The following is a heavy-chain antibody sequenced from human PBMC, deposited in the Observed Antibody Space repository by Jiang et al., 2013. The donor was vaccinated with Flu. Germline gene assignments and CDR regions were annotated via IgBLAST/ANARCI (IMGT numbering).Heavy chain of an antibody. Sequence: GAEVKKPGASVKVSCKASGYTFTGYYMHWVRQAPGQGLEWMGWINPNSGGTNYAQKFQGWVTMTRDTSISTAYMELSRLRSDDTAVYYCARGGVGXKTDFDYWAREPWSPSPQ. CDR1: GYTFTGYY. CDR3: ARGGVGXKTDFDY. D-gene: IGHD1-26*01. V-gene: IGHV1-2*04. CDR2: INPNSGGT. J-gene: IGHJ4*02.